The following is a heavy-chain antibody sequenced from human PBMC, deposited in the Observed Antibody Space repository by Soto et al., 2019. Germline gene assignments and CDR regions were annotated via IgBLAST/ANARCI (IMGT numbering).Heavy chain of an antibody. CDR3: ARSYYDILAGSPYYMYV. Sequence: ASVKVSCKASGYTFTGYYMHWVRQAPGQGLEWMGWINPNSGGTNYAQKFQGWVTMTRDTSISTAYMELSRLRSDDTAVYYCARSYYDILAGSPYYMYVWGKGTTVTVS. J-gene: IGHJ6*03. CDR2: INPNSGGT. V-gene: IGHV1-2*04. CDR1: GYTFTGYY. D-gene: IGHD3-9*01.